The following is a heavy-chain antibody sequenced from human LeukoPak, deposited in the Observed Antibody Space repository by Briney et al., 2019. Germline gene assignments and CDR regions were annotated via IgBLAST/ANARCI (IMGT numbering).Heavy chain of an antibody. Sequence: KPSETLSLTCTVSGASISSSGYCWGWVRQPPGKGLEWIGSICEGRTTYYIPSLKSRIAISIDTSKSQFSLILTSVTAADTAVYYCARTGYSSVFKSFDSWGQGTLVTVSS. V-gene: IGHV4-39*07. CDR3: ARTGYSSVFKSFDS. J-gene: IGHJ4*02. D-gene: IGHD6-19*01. CDR2: ICEGRTT. CDR1: GASISSSGYC.